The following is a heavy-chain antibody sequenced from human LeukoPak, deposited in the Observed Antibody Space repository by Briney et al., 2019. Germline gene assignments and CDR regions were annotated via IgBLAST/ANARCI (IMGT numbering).Heavy chain of an antibody. CDR3: ARDYDSSSRSYWFDP. D-gene: IGHD6-6*01. V-gene: IGHV1-2*02. CDR2: INPNSGGT. Sequence: ASVKVSCKASGYTFTGYYMHWMRQAPGQGLEWMGWINPNSGGTNYAQKFQGRVTMTRDTSISTAYMELSRLRSDDTAVYYCARDYDSSSRSYWFDPWGQGTLVTVSS. J-gene: IGHJ5*02. CDR1: GYTFTGYY.